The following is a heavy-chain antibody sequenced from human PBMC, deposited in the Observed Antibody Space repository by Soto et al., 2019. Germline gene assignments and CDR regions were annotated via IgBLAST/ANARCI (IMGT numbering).Heavy chain of an antibody. CDR1: GGSISSSNYY. D-gene: IGHD2-15*01. Sequence: QLQLQESGPGLVQPSETLSLTCTVSGGSISSSNYYWGWIRQPPGKGLEWIGNIYFSGRAHYNPSLRSRVTISIDTSNNQFSLNLTSLTAADPAVYYCARHYCSGGRCYHHLDYWGQGTLVTVSS. J-gene: IGHJ4*02. V-gene: IGHV4-39*01. CDR3: ARHYCSGGRCYHHLDY. CDR2: IYFSGRA.